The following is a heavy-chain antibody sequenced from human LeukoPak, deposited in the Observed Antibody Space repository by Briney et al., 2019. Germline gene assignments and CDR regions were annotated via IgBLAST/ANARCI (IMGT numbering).Heavy chain of an antibody. Sequence: GGSLRLSCAASGFTFTNYAMNWVRQAPGKRLEWVSSITSNARDTYFADSVKGRFTVSRDNSGNTLYLQMNSLRADDTAIYYCAKGIDSRSYLDYWGQGTLVTVSS. CDR2: ITSNARDT. CDR3: AKGIDSRSYLDY. CDR1: GFTFTNYA. J-gene: IGHJ4*02. D-gene: IGHD3-10*01. V-gene: IGHV3-23*01.